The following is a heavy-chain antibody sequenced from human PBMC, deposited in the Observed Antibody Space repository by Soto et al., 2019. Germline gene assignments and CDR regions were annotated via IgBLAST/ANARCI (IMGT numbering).Heavy chain of an antibody. D-gene: IGHD3-10*01. Sequence: QVTLKESGPTLVKPTESLTLTCTFSGFSLATHGVGVGWIRQPPGEALEWLALISWNDDDRYSPSLKSRLTTAKDTSKNQVVHTMANLDPVDTATYYCAHARLLWVGGYFDYWGQGILVTVSS. CDR3: AHARLLWVGGYFDY. V-gene: IGHV2-5*01. CDR2: ISWNDDD. J-gene: IGHJ4*02. CDR1: GFSLATHGVG.